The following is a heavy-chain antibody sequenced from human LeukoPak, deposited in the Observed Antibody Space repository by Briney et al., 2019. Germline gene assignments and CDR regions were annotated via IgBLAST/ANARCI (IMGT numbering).Heavy chain of an antibody. CDR3: ARGGSPVPLC. Sequence: PSETLSLTCTVSGGSISSYYLSWIRQPPGKGLEWIGYIYYSGSTNYNPSLKSRVTISVDTSKNQFSLRLSSVTAADTAVYYCARGGSPVPLCWGQGTLVTVSS. D-gene: IGHD1-26*01. CDR2: IYYSGST. V-gene: IGHV4-59*01. J-gene: IGHJ4*02. CDR1: GGSISSYY.